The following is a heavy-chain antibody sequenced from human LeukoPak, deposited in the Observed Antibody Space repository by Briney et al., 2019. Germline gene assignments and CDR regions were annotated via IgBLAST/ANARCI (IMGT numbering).Heavy chain of an antibody. D-gene: IGHD4-23*01. Sequence: GGSVRLSCAASGFTFSSYTMAWVRQAPGKGLECVSSLSFGGGTIYYADSVKGRFSISRDNAKNTLYLQMNSLRVEDTAVYYCARGRPHGNDYWGQGTLVTVSS. CDR3: ARGRPHGNDY. CDR2: LSFGGGTI. CDR1: GFTFSSYT. J-gene: IGHJ4*02. V-gene: IGHV3-48*04.